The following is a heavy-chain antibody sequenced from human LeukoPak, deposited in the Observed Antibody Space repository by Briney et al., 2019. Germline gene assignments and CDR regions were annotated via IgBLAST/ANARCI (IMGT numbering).Heavy chain of an antibody. CDR2: IYHSGST. CDR3: ASTYYYDSSGYYYLDY. J-gene: IGHJ4*02. CDR1: GGSISSGDYS. Sequence: PSQTLSLTCTVSGGSISSGDYSWSWIRQPPGKGLEWIGYIYHSGSTYYNPSLKSRVTISVDRSKNQFSLKLSSVTAADTAVYYCASTYYYDSSGYYYLDYWGQGTLVTVSS. V-gene: IGHV4-30-2*01. D-gene: IGHD3-22*01.